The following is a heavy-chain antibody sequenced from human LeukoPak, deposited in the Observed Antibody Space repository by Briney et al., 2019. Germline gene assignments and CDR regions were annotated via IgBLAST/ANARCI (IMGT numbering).Heavy chain of an antibody. Sequence: GGSLRLSCVASGFTFSTYTFNWVRQAPGKGLEWLSYISSGGLTILYADSVKGRFTISRDNTKKAIYLDMTNLRAEDTAVYYCARDFDYGDYIDFWGQGTLVAVSS. D-gene: IGHD4/OR15-4a*01. J-gene: IGHJ4*02. CDR3: ARDFDYGDYIDF. V-gene: IGHV3-48*04. CDR2: ISSGGLTI. CDR1: GFTFSTYT.